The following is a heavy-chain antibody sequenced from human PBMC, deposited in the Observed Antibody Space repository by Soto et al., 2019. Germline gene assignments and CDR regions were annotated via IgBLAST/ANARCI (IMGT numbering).Heavy chain of an antibody. CDR1: GGSISSGGYY. CDR2: IYYSGST. V-gene: IGHV4-31*03. Sequence: SETLSLTCTVSGGSISSGGYYWSWIRQHPGKGLEGIGYIYYSGSTYYNPSLKSRVTISVDTSKNQFSLKLSSVTAADTAVYYCARAGSSSTFDYWGQGTLVTVSS. J-gene: IGHJ4*02. CDR3: ARAGSSSTFDY. D-gene: IGHD6-6*01.